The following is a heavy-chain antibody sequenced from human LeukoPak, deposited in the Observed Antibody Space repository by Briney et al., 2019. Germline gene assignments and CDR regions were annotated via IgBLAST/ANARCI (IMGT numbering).Heavy chain of an antibody. CDR3: ARKVYTRTNWFDP. V-gene: IGHV4-34*01. J-gene: IGHJ5*02. D-gene: IGHD2-8*01. Sequence: SETLSLTCAVYGXSFSGYYGSWIRQPPGKGLEWIGEINHSGSTNCNPSLKSRVTVSVDTSKNQFSLKLSSVTAADTAVYYCARKVYTRTNWFDPWGQGTLVTVSS. CDR2: INHSGST. CDR1: GXSFSGYY.